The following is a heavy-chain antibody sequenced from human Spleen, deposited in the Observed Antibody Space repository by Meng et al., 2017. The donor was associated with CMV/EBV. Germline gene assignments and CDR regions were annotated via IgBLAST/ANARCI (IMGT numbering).Heavy chain of an antibody. V-gene: IGHV3-48*03. Sequence: GESLKIPCAASGFTFSSYEMNWVRQAPGKGLEWVSYISSSGSTIYYADSVKGRFTISRDNAKNSLFLQMNSLRAEDTAVYYCARDRGYSYGYGGDYYYYGMDVWGQGTTVTVSS. CDR1: GFTFSSYE. CDR3: ARDRGYSYGYGGDYYYYGMDV. D-gene: IGHD5-18*01. J-gene: IGHJ6*02. CDR2: ISSSGSTI.